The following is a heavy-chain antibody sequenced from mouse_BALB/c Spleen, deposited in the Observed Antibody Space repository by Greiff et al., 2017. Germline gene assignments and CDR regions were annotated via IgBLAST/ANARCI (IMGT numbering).Heavy chain of an antibody. J-gene: IGHJ2*01. CDR1: GFAFSSYD. V-gene: IGHV5-12-1*01. CDR3: ARQRRYGFDY. Sequence: EVKVVESGGGLVKPGGSLKLSCAASGFAFSSYDMSWVRQTPEKRLEWVAYISSGGGSTYYPDTVKGRFTISRDNAKNTLYLQMSSLKSEDTAMYYCARQRRYGFDYWGQGTTLTVSS. D-gene: IGHD2-14*01. CDR2: ISSGGGST.